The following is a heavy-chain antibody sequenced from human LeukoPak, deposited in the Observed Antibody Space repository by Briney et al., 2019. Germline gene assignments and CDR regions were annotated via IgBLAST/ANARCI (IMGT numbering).Heavy chain of an antibody. D-gene: IGHD4-23*01. V-gene: IGHV1-69*13. CDR2: IIPIFGPA. J-gene: IGHJ2*01. Sequence: SVKVSCKASGGTFSTFGLSWVRQAPGQGLEWMGGIIPIFGPANYAQKFQGRVTITADESTSTACMELSSLRSEDTAVYFCARATGNSDHSPREPIHWYFDLWGRGTLATVSS. CDR1: GGTFSTFG. CDR3: ARATGNSDHSPREPIHWYFDL.